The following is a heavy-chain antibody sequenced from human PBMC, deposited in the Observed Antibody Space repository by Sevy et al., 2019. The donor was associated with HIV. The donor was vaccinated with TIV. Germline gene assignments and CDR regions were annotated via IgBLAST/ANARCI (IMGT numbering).Heavy chain of an antibody. V-gene: IGHV3-33*01. CDR3: AREKVDTSMIFVEYYGMDV. CDR1: GFSFSSYD. D-gene: IGHD5-18*01. Sequence: GGSLRLSCAASGFSFSSYDMHWVRQAPGMGLEWVAVIRYDGSNKHYGDSVKGRFTISRGNSKNALYLQMSSLRAEDTAVYYCAREKVDTSMIFVEYYGMDVWGQGTTVTVSS. J-gene: IGHJ6*02. CDR2: IRYDGSNK.